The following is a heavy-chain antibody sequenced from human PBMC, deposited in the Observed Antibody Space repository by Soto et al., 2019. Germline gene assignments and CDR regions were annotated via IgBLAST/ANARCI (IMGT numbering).Heavy chain of an antibody. CDR1: GGSINTYY. J-gene: IGHJ4*02. CDR2: VDYSGNS. V-gene: IGHV4-59*01. CDR3: ARNWCSGAGRFHFDY. D-gene: IGHD6-19*01. Sequence: SETLSLTCTDSGGSINTYYWSWLRQPPGKELEWIGYVDYSGNSDSSPSLKSRVTISIDTSKKQVSMKLNSVTAADTAVYYCARNWCSGAGRFHFDYWGQGIPVTVSS.